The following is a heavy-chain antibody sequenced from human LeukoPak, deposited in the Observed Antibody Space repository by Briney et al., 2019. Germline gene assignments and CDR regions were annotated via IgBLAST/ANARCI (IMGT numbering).Heavy chain of an antibody. V-gene: IGHV1-18*01. CDR1: GYTFTSYG. Sequence: ASVKVSCKASGYTFTSYGISWVRQAPGQGLGWMGWISAYNGNTNYAQKLQGRVTMTTDTSTSTAYMELRGLRSDDTAVYYCARDGVVPAATVPDYWGQGTLVTVSS. CDR2: ISAYNGNT. J-gene: IGHJ4*02. D-gene: IGHD2-2*01. CDR3: ARDGVVPAATVPDY.